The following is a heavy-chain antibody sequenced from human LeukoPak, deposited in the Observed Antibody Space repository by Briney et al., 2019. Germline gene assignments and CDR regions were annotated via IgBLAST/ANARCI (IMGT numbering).Heavy chain of an antibody. J-gene: IGHJ4*02. CDR2: TYYRSKWYN. Sequence: SQTLSLTCAISGDSVSSNRASWTWIRQSPSRGLAWLGRTYYRSKWYNDYAVSLKSRISINPDTSKNQFSLQLNSVTPEDTAVYYCSRSDGGSDFDYWGQGTLVTVSS. V-gene: IGHV6-1*01. D-gene: IGHD5-24*01. CDR3: SRSDGGSDFDY. CDR1: GDSVSSNRAS.